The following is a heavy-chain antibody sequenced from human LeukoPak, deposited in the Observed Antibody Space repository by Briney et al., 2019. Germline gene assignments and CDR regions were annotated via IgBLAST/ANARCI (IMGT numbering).Heavy chain of an antibody. J-gene: IGHJ4*02. V-gene: IGHV4-39*07. CDR3: ARGNVYYDILTGWNY. CDR2: IYYSGST. D-gene: IGHD3-9*01. Sequence: SETLSLTCTVSGGSISSSNFYWGWIRQPPGKGLEWIGSIYYSGSTYYNPSLKSRVTISVDTSKNQFSLKLSSVTAADTAVYYCARGNVYYDILTGWNYWGQGTLVTVSS. CDR1: GGSISSSNFY.